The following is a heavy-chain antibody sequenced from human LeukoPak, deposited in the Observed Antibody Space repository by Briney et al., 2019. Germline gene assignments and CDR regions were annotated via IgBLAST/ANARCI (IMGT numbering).Heavy chain of an antibody. CDR2: INAGDGNT. V-gene: IGHV1-3*01. D-gene: IGHD3-10*01. CDR3: ARVKVTMVRGVIITLDYLDY. Sequence: ASVKVSCKASGYTFTSYGISWVRQAPGQRLEWMGWINAGDGNTKYSQKFQGRVTITRDTSASTAYMELSSLRSEDTAVYYCARVKVTMVRGVIITLDYLDYWGQGTLVTVSS. J-gene: IGHJ4*02. CDR1: GYTFTSYG.